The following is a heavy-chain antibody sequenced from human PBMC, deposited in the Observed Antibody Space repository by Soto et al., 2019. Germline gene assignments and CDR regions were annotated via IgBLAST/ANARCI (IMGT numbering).Heavy chain of an antibody. V-gene: IGHV2-5*02. Sequence: QITLKESGPTLVKPTQTLTLTCTFAGFSLSTSGVGVGWIRQPPGKALEWLALIYWDDDKRYSPSLKSRLTITKDTSKNQVVLTMTNMDTVDTATYYWAHSGVDTAMDAFDYWGQGTLVTVSS. CDR1: GFSLSTSGVG. CDR3: AHSGVDTAMDAFDY. J-gene: IGHJ4*02. D-gene: IGHD5-18*01. CDR2: IYWDDDK.